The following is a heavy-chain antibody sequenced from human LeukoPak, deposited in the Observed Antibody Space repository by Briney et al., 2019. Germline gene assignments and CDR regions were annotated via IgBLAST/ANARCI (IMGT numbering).Heavy chain of an antibody. CDR2: INWNGGST. CDR1: GFTFDDYG. Sequence: PGGSLRLSCAASGFTFDDYGMSWVRQAPGKGLERVSGINWNGGSTGYADSVKGRFTISRDNAKNSLYLQMNSLRAEDTALYYCARIYYYDSSGSSFVYWGQGTLVTVSS. J-gene: IGHJ4*02. D-gene: IGHD3-22*01. CDR3: ARIYYYDSSGSSFVY. V-gene: IGHV3-20*04.